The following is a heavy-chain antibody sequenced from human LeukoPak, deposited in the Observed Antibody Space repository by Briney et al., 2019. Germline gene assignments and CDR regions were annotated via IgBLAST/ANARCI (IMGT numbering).Heavy chain of an antibody. V-gene: IGHV1-2*02. CDR3: ARVSPRYSSGWYYFDY. J-gene: IGHJ4*02. D-gene: IGHD6-19*01. CDR2: INPNSGGT. Sequence: ASVKVSCKASGYTFTGYYMHWVRQAPGQGLEWMGWINPNSGGTNYAQKFQGRVTMTRDTSTSTAYMELRSLRSDDTAVYYCARVSPRYSSGWYYFDYWGQGTLVTVSS. CDR1: GYTFTGYY.